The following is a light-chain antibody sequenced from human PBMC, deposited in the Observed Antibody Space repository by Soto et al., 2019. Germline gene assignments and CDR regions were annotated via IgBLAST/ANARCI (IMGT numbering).Light chain of an antibody. CDR2: RAS. V-gene: IGKV1-5*03. CDR1: QSISFW. Sequence: DIQMTQSPSTLSASVGDRVTITCRASQSISFWLALYQKKPGKAPKFLISRASSLESGVPSRFSGSGFGTEFTLTISSLQPDDFATYFCQHYSSYPLSFGGGTKVEIK. J-gene: IGKJ4*01. CDR3: QHYSSYPLS.